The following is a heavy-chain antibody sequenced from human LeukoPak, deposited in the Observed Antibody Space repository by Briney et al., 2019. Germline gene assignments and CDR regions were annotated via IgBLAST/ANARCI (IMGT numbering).Heavy chain of an antibody. CDR2: IYYSGST. Sequence: PSETLSLTCTVSGGSISSGGYYWSWIRQHPGKGLEWIGYIYYSGSTYYNPSLKSRVTISVDTSKNQFSLKLSSVTAADTAVYYCARGKMSSSWEDLGGPYYGMDVWGQGTTVTVSS. CDR3: ARGKMSSSWEDLGGPYYGMDV. V-gene: IGHV4-31*03. CDR1: GGSISSGGYY. D-gene: IGHD6-13*01. J-gene: IGHJ6*02.